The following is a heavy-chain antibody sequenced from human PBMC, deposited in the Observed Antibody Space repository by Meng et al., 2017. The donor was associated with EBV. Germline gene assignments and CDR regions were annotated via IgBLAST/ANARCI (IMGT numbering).Heavy chain of an antibody. D-gene: IGHD1-14*01. CDR2: IPSDASHNK. Sequence: EHLVESGGGVVQPGRSSGFSCTASGFTFSSYGFHWVRQVPGKGPEWVAIIPSDASHNKYYADSVKGRFTISRDNSKNTLYLQMNSLRTEDTAVYYCAKDLSGRFDPWGQGTLVTVSS. J-gene: IGHJ5*02. V-gene: IGHV3-30*18. CDR1: GFTFSSYG. CDR3: AKDLSGRFDP.